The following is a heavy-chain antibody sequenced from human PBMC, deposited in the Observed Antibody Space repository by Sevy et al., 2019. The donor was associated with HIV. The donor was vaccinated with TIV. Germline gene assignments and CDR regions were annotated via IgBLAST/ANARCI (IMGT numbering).Heavy chain of an antibody. CDR3: ERPRANYVDHYFFYAMDV. CDR2: ISYDGSDK. CDR1: GFALSNYYA. D-gene: IGHD4-17*01. J-gene: IGHJ6*02. Sequence: GGSLRLSCAASGFALSNYYAMHWVRQAPGKGLEWVALISYDGSDKYYADSVKGRFTISRDNFKNTLYLQMNSLTTEDTAVYYCERPRANYVDHYFFYAMDVWGQGTTVTVSS. V-gene: IGHV3-30-3*01.